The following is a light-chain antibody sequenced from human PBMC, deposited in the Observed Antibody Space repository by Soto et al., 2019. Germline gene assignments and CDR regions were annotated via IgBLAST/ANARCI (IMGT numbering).Light chain of an antibody. J-gene: IGKJ5*01. CDR2: GAF. Sequence: EIVLTQSPGTLSLSPGERATLSCRASQSVSSSYLAWYQQKPGQAPRLLIYGAFNRATGIPARFSGSGSGTDFTLTITRLEPEDFAVFYCQQYGSSEIIFGQGTRLEIK. V-gene: IGKV3-20*01. CDR1: QSVSSSY. CDR3: QQYGSSEII.